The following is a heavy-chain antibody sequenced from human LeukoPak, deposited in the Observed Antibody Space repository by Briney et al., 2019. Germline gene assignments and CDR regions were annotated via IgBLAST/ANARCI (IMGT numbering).Heavy chain of an antibody. CDR2: INHSGST. J-gene: IGHJ4*02. CDR3: ASLRSHFDY. V-gene: IGHV4-34*01. CDR1: GGSFSGYY. Sequence: PSETLSLTCAVYGGSFSGYYWSWIRQPPGKGLEWIGEINHSGSTNYNPPLKSGGTISVDTSKNQFSLKLSSVTAADTAVYYCASLRSHFDYWGQGTLVTVSS.